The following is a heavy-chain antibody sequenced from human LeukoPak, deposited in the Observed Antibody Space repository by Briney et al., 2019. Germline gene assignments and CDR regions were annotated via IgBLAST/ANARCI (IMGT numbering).Heavy chain of an antibody. CDR1: GGSISGYY. D-gene: IGHD4-17*01. Sequence: SETLSLTCTVSGGSISGYYGSWIRQPAGKGLEWIGRIYFSGSTNYNPSLKSRATMSVDTSKNQFSLKLTSVTAADTAVYYRARHYYGDYFFDYWGQGALVTVSS. CDR2: IYFSGST. J-gene: IGHJ4*02. CDR3: ARHYYGDYFFDY. V-gene: IGHV4-4*07.